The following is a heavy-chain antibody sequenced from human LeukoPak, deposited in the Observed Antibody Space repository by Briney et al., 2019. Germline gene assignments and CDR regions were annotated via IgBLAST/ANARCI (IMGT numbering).Heavy chain of an antibody. CDR1: GYIFSNYW. CDR3: ARRGDGYSLDS. V-gene: IGHV5-51*01. D-gene: IGHD5-24*01. CDR2: IYPGDPET. Sequence: GDSLKISCKVSGYIFSNYWIVWVRQMPGKGLEWTGIIYPGDPETRYSPSFQGQVTISVDKSISTAYLQWSSLKASDTAMYYCARRGDGYSLDSWGRGTLVTVSS. J-gene: IGHJ4*02.